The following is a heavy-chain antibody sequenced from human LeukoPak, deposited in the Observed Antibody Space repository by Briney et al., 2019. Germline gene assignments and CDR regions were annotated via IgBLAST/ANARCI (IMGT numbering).Heavy chain of an antibody. Sequence: GGSLRLSCAASGFTFSSYAMSWVRQAPGKGLEWVSGISGSGDTTYYADSVKGRFTISRDNSRNTLSLQMNSLRAEDTAVYYCAKPTRIQLYDIWGQGTMVTVSS. CDR2: ISGSGDTT. V-gene: IGHV3-23*01. J-gene: IGHJ3*02. CDR3: AKPTRIQLYDI. D-gene: IGHD5-18*01. CDR1: GFTFSSYA.